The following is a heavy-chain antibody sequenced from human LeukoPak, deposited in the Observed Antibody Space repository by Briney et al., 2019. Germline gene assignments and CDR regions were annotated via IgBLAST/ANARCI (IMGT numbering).Heavy chain of an antibody. J-gene: IGHJ4*02. CDR1: GFTVSSNY. CDR2: IKQDGSEK. D-gene: IGHD3-22*01. V-gene: IGHV3-7*01. Sequence: PGGSLRLSCAASGFTVSSNYMSWVRQAPGKGLEWVANIKQDGSEKYYVDSVKGRFTISRDNAKKSLYLQMNSLRAEDTAVYYCARGKYDSSGYPLLGFDYWGQGTLVTVSS. CDR3: ARGKYDSSGYPLLGFDY.